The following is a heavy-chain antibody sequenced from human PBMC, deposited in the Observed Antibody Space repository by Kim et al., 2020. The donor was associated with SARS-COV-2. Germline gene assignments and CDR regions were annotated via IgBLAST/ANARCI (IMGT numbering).Heavy chain of an antibody. Sequence: GGSLRLSCAASGFTFSSYAMSWVRQAPGKGLEWVSAISGSGGSTYYADSVKGRFTISRDNSKNTLYLQMNSLRAEDTAVYYCAKDHFQAVAGTTGARCFDYWGQGTLVTVSS. CDR1: GFTFSSYA. J-gene: IGHJ4*02. V-gene: IGHV3-23*01. CDR2: ISGSGGST. D-gene: IGHD6-19*01. CDR3: AKDHFQAVAGTTGARCFDY.